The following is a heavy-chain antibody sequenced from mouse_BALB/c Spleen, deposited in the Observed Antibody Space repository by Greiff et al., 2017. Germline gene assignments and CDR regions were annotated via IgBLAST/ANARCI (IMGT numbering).Heavy chain of an antibody. CDR3: ARGDGYPYYAMDY. D-gene: IGHD2-3*01. CDR2: IWAGGST. CDR1: GFSLTSYG. V-gene: IGHV2-9*02. J-gene: IGHJ4*01. Sequence: QVQLQQSGPGLVAPSQSLSITCTVSGFSLTSYGVHWVRQPPGKGLEWLGVIWAGGSTNYNSALMSRLSISKDNSKSQVFLKMNSLQTDDTAMYYCARGDGYPYYAMDYWGQGTSVTVSS.